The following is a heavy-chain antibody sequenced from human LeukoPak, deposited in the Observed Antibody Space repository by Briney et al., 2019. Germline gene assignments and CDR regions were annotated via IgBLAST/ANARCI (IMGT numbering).Heavy chain of an antibody. CDR2: TYYRTKCYN. CDR3: AREGLLWFGEFPYYFDY. D-gene: IGHD3-10*01. V-gene: IGHV6-1*01. J-gene: IGHJ4*02. Sequence: SQTLSLTCAISGDSVTSNSAAWNWMRQSPSRGLEWLGTTYYRTKCYNDYAVSVKSRITNNPDTSKNQFSLQLNSVTPEDTAVYYFAREGLLWFGEFPYYFDYWGQGTLVTVSS. CDR1: GDSVTSNSAA.